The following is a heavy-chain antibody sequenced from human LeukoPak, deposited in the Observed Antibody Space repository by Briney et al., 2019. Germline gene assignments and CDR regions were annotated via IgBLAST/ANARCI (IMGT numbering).Heavy chain of an antibody. CDR2: ISWDGGST. V-gene: IGHV3-43*01. CDR1: GFTFSNYW. D-gene: IGHD5-18*01. CDR3: AKDIQTGAYSYGCDY. Sequence: PGGSLRLSCAASGFTFSNYWMGWVRQAPGKGLEWVSLISWDGGSTYYADSVKGRFIISRDNSKNSLYLQMNSLRTEDTALYYCAKDIQTGAYSYGCDYWGQGTLVTVSS. J-gene: IGHJ4*02.